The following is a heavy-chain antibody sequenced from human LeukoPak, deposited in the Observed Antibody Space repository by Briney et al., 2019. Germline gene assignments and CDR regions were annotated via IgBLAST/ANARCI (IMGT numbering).Heavy chain of an antibody. D-gene: IGHD6-19*01. CDR1: GFTFSSYA. J-gene: IGHJ4*02. V-gene: IGHV3-23*01. Sequence: GGSLRLSCAASGFTFSSYARSWVRQAPGKGLEWVSAISGSGGSTYYADSVKGRFTISRDNSKNTLNLQMNSLRAEDTAVYYCAKGIMSGWSFDYWGQGTLDTVSS. CDR2: ISGSGGST. CDR3: AKGIMSGWSFDY.